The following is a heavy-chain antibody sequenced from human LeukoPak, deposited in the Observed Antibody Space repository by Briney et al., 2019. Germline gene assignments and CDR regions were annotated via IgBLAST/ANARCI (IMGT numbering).Heavy chain of an antibody. Sequence: ASVKVSCKASGCTFTGYYMHWVRQAPGQGLEWMGWINPNSGGTNYAQKFQGRVTMTRDTSISTAYMELSRLRSDDTAVYYCAREQADYDFWSGYTGYFDYWGQGTLVTVSS. CDR2: INPNSGGT. V-gene: IGHV1-2*02. CDR3: AREQADYDFWSGYTGYFDY. J-gene: IGHJ4*02. CDR1: GCTFTGYY. D-gene: IGHD3-3*01.